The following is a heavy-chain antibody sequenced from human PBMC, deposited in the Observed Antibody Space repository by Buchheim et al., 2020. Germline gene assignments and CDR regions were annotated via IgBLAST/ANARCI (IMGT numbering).Heavy chain of an antibody. CDR2: ISSSGRTI. Sequence: QVQLVESGGGLVKPGGSLRLPCAASGFTFSDYYMSWSRQAPGKGLEGVSYISSSGRTIYYADSVKGRFTIARDNAKNSLYLQMNSLRAEYTAVYYCARGNAPYYDFWSGPRSDYWGQETL. J-gene: IGHJ4*02. V-gene: IGHV3-11*01. D-gene: IGHD3-3*01. CDR3: ARGNAPYYDFWSGPRSDY. CDR1: GFTFSDYY.